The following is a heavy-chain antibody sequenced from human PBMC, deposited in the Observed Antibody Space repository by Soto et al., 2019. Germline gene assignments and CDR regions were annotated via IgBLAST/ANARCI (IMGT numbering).Heavy chain of an antibody. V-gene: IGHV3-33*01. J-gene: IGHJ6*02. Sequence: GGSLRISFAACGFTFSSYGMHWVRQAPGKGLEWVAVIWYDGSNKYYADSVKGRFTISRDNSKNTLYLQMNSLRAEDTAVYYCVRNNQQSYYYGMDVWGQGTTVTVS. D-gene: IGHD1-1*01. CDR1: GFTFSSYG. CDR3: VRNNQQSYYYGMDV. CDR2: IWYDGSNK.